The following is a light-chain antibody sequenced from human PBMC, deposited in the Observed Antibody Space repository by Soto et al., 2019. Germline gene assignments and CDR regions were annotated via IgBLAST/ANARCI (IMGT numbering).Light chain of an antibody. Sequence: EMVMTQSPATLTVSPGERATLSCRARHSITASYLAWYQQKPGRTPRLLIHDTSTRATGTPDRFSGSGSGTDFTLTISRLEPEDFAVYYCQQYGNSPWAFGQGTKVDIK. V-gene: IGKV3-20*01. CDR1: HSITASY. J-gene: IGKJ1*01. CDR2: DTS. CDR3: QQYGNSPWA.